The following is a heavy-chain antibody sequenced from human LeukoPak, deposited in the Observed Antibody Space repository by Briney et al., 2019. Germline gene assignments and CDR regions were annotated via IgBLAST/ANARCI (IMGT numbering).Heavy chain of an antibody. CDR2: IRYDGSNK. Sequence: GGSLRLSCAASGFTFSSYGMHWVRQAPGKGLEWVAFIRYDGSNKYYADSVKGRFTISRDNSKNTLYLQMNSLRAEDTAVHYCARARRSGGITLIRGVKDRGWFDSWGQGTLVTVSS. J-gene: IGHJ5*01. V-gene: IGHV3-30*02. D-gene: IGHD3-10*01. CDR3: ARARRSGGITLIRGVKDRGWFDS. CDR1: GFTFSSYG.